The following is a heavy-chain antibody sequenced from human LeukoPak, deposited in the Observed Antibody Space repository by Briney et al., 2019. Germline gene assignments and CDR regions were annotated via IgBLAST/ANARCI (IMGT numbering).Heavy chain of an antibody. J-gene: IGHJ6*02. D-gene: IGHD1/OR15-1a*01. Sequence: GASVKVSCKASGYTFANYGISWVRQAPGQGLEWMGWISTYNGDTNYAQNLQGRLSMTTDTSTNTAYMELRSLRSEDTAVYYCATTRLGSKDGMDVWGQGTTVTVSS. CDR1: GYTFANYG. CDR3: ATTRLGSKDGMDV. CDR2: ISTYNGDT. V-gene: IGHV1-18*01.